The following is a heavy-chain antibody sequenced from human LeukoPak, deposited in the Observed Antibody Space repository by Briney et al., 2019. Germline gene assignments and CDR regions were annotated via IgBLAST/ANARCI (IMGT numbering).Heavy chain of an antibody. J-gene: IGHJ4*02. D-gene: IGHD6-13*01. CDR1: GGSFSGYY. Sequence: NPSETLSLTCAVYGGSFSGYYWSWIRQPPGKGLEWIGEINHSGSTNYNPSLKSRVTISVDTSKNQFSLKLSSVTAADTAVYYCARKPIVGSAWYYFDYWGQGTLVTVSS. CDR3: ARKPIVGSAWYYFDY. V-gene: IGHV4-34*01. CDR2: INHSGST.